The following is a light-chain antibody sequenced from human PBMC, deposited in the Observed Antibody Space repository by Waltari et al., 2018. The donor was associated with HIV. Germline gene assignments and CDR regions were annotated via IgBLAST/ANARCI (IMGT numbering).Light chain of an antibody. Sequence: SHELTQSPSLSVSPGQTASVTCSGDSLGTQSVYWYQHKPGQSPVLVIYQDTKRPSGIPERFSGSNSGNTATLTISGTQVMDEADYYCQAWDSNTAVFGSGTKVTVL. J-gene: IGLJ1*01. CDR2: QDT. CDR1: SLGTQS. V-gene: IGLV3-1*01. CDR3: QAWDSNTAV.